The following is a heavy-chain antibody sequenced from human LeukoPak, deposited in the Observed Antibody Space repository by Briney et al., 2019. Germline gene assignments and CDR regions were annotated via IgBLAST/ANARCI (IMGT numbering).Heavy chain of an antibody. CDR1: GYSISSGYY. CDR2: IYHSGST. D-gene: IGHD3-3*01. V-gene: IGHV4-38-2*02. J-gene: IGHJ2*01. Sequence: PSETLSLTCTVSGYSISSGYYWGWIRQPPVKGLEWIGSIYHSGSTYYNPSLKSRVTISVDTSKNQFSLKLSSVTAADTAVYYCARGTMGWYFDLWGRGTLVTVSS. CDR3: ARGTMGWYFDL.